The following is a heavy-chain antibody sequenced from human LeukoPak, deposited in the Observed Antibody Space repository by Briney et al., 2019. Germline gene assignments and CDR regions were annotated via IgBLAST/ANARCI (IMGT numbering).Heavy chain of an antibody. Sequence: PTGGSLRLSCAASGFTFDDYAMHWVRQAPGKGLEWVSGISWNSGSIGYADSVKGRFTISRDNAKNSLYLQMNSLRAEDTALYYCAREHQPSSYYYYGMDVWGQGTTVTVSS. CDR1: GFTFDDYA. J-gene: IGHJ6*02. V-gene: IGHV3-9*01. D-gene: IGHD2-2*01. CDR3: AREHQPSSYYYYGMDV. CDR2: ISWNSGSI.